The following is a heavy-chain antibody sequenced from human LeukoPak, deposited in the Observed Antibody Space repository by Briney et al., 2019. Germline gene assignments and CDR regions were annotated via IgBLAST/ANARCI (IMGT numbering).Heavy chain of an antibody. V-gene: IGHV1-18*01. J-gene: IGHJ5*02. Sequence: ASVKVSCKASGYTFTSYGISWVRQAPGQGLEWMGWISAYNGNTNYAQKLQGRVTMTTDTSTSTAYMELSRLRSDDTAVYYCARGQRITIFGVSDNWFDPWGQGTLVTVSS. D-gene: IGHD3-3*01. CDR2: ISAYNGNT. CDR1: GYTFTSYG. CDR3: ARGQRITIFGVSDNWFDP.